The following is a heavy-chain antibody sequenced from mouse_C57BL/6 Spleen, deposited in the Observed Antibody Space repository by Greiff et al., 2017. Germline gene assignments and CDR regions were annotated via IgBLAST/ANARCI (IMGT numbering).Heavy chain of an antibody. CDR1: GYTFTSYW. D-gene: IGHD1-1*01. CDR3: ARGNYYGSRGDYAMDY. V-gene: IGHV1-72*01. CDR2: IDPNSGGT. J-gene: IGHJ4*01. Sequence: QVQLQQPGAELVKPGASVKLSCKASGYTFTSYWMHWVKQRPGRGLEWIGRIDPNSGGTKYNEKFKSKATLTVDKPSSTAYMQFSSLTSEDSAVYYCARGNYYGSRGDYAMDYWGQGTSVTVSS.